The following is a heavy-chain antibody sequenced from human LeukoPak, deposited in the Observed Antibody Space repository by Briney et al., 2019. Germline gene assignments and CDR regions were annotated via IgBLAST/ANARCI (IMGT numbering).Heavy chain of an antibody. CDR1: GFTVSSNY. V-gene: IGHV3-66*01. D-gene: IGHD3-3*01. CDR2: IYSGGST. CDR3: ARLFWNGYYPISFDHYYGMDV. Sequence: GGSLRLSCAASGFTVSSNYMSWVRQAPGKGLEWVSVIYSGGSTYYADSVKGRFTISRDNAKNSLSVQMTTLRAEDTAVYYCARLFWNGYYPISFDHYYGMDVWGQGTTVTVSS. J-gene: IGHJ6*02.